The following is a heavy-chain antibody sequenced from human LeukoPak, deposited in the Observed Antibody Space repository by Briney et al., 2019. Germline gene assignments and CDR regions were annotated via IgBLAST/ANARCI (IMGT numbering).Heavy chain of an antibody. CDR1: GLSLNTAGVG. V-gene: IGHV2-5*02. CDR3: AKAGYGSGSYLRYYYYGMDV. D-gene: IGHD3-10*01. J-gene: IGHJ6*02. CDR2: IYWDDDK. Sequence: ASGPTLVKPTQTLTLTCTLSGLSLNTAGVGAGWIRQPPGKALEWLALIYWDDDKRYNPSLKTRLTITKDTSKNQVALTVTNMDPVDTATYYCAKAGYGSGSYLRYYYYGMDVWGQGTTVTVSS.